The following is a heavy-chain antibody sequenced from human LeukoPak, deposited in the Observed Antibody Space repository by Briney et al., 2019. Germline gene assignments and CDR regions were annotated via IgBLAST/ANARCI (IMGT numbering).Heavy chain of an antibody. J-gene: IGHJ2*01. V-gene: IGHV3-48*03. Sequence: PGGSLRLSCTASGFTFGDYAMSWVRQAPAKGLEWLSYISSSGGTMYYADSVKGRFTISRDNAKNSLYLQMSSLRVEDTAVYYCARAGRVAASGWGRHFDLWGRGTLVTVSS. CDR3: ARAGRVAASGWGRHFDL. CDR1: GFTFGDYA. CDR2: ISSSGGTM. D-gene: IGHD3-10*01.